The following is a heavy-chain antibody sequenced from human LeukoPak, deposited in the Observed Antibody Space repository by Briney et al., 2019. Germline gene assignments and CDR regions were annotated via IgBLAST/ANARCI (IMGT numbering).Heavy chain of an antibody. CDR3: ARVTLITIAAAAYNWFDP. CDR1: GFTFSSYS. Sequence: GGSLRLSCAASGFTFSSYSMNWVRQAPGKGLEWVSSISSSSSYIYYADSVKGRFTISRDNAKNSLYLQMNSLRAEDTAVYYCARVTLITIAAAAYNWFDPWGQGTLVTVSS. CDR2: ISSSSSYI. D-gene: IGHD6-13*01. V-gene: IGHV3-21*01. J-gene: IGHJ5*02.